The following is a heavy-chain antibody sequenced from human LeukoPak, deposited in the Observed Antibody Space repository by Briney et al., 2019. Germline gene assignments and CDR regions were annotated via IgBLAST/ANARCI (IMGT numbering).Heavy chain of an antibody. Sequence: SETLSLSCTVSGGSISSYYWSWIRQPPGKGLEWIGYIYYSGSTNYNPSLKSRVTISVDTSKNQFSLKLSSVTAADTAVYYCARDLVATGAFDIWGQGTMVTVSS. CDR2: IYYSGST. D-gene: IGHD5-12*01. CDR3: ARDLVATGAFDI. J-gene: IGHJ3*02. CDR1: GGSISSYY. V-gene: IGHV4-59*01.